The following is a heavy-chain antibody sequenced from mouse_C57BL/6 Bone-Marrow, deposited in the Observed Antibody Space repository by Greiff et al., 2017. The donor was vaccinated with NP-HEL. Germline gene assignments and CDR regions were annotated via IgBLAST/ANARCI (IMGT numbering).Heavy chain of an antibody. CDR1: GFTFSSYA. J-gene: IGHJ2*01. CDR2: ISSGGDYI. V-gene: IGHV5-9-1*02. D-gene: IGHD1-1*01. Sequence: DVKLVESGEGLVKPGGSLKLSCAASGFTFSSYAMSWVRQTPEKRLEWVAYISSGGDYIYYVDTVKGRFTISRDNARNTLYLQMSSLKSEDTAMYYCTRGGGTTVVATNYFDYWGQGTTLTVSS. CDR3: TRGGGTTVVATNYFDY.